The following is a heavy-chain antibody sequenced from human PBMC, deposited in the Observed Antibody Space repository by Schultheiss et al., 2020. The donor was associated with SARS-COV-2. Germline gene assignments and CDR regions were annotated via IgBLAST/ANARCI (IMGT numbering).Heavy chain of an antibody. CDR1: GFTFSSYG. CDR2: IWYDGSNK. V-gene: IGHV3-33*08. CDR3: AREARVLRFLVPFDY. D-gene: IGHD3-3*01. J-gene: IGHJ4*02. Sequence: GGSLRLSCAASGFTFSSYGMHWVRQAPGKGLEWVAVIWYDGSNKYYADSVKGRFTISRDNAKNSLYLQMNSLRAEDTAVYYCAREARVLRFLVPFDYWGQGTLVTVSS.